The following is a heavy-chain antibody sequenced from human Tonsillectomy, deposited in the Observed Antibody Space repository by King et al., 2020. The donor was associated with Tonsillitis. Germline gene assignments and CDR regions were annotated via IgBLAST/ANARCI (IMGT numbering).Heavy chain of an antibody. CDR1: GGSISDSSFF. CDR2: IYYIGST. Sequence: QLQESGPGQVRPSETLSLTCTVSGGSISDSSFFWGWIRQPPGKGLEWIGSIYYIGSTYYNPSLKSRVTTSIDTSKNQFSLRLSSVTAADTAVYYCARHVPYSSGWHWYFDLWGRGTLVTVSS. V-gene: IGHV4-39*07. CDR3: ARHVPYSSGWHWYFDL. D-gene: IGHD6-19*01. J-gene: IGHJ2*01.